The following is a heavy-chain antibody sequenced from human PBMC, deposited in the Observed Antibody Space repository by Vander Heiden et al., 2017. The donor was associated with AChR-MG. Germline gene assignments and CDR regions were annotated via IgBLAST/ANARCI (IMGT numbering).Heavy chain of an antibody. CDR2: INHSGST. D-gene: IGHD1-26*01. Sequence: QVQLQQWGAGLLKPSETLSLTCAVYGGSFSGYYWSWIRQPPGKGLEWSGEINHSGSTNYNPSLKSRVTISVDTSKNQFSLKLSSVTAADTAVYYCARGEGHWWELRVYYFDYWGQGTLVTVSS. V-gene: IGHV4-34*01. CDR3: ARGEGHWWELRVYYFDY. CDR1: GGSFSGYY. J-gene: IGHJ4*02.